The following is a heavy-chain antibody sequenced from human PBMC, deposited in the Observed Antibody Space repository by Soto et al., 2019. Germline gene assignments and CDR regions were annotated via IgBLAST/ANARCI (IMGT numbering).Heavy chain of an antibody. V-gene: IGHV3-30*18. CDR2: ISYDGSNK. Sequence: QVQLVESGGGVVQPGRSLRLSCAASGFTFSSYGMHWVRQAPGKGLEWVAVISYDGSNKYYADSVKGRFTISRDNSKNPLYLQMNSLRAEDTAVYYCAKENNGDYVLFDYWGQGTLVTVSS. D-gene: IGHD4-17*01. CDR3: AKENNGDYVLFDY. J-gene: IGHJ4*02. CDR1: GFTFSSYG.